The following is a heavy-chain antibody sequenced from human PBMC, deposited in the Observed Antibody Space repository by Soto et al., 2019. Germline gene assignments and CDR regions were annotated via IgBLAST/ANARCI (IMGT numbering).Heavy chain of an antibody. J-gene: IGHJ6*02. CDR3: ARYLCPLGSGSTCPTYGLDV. Sequence: SVKVARKSSGYSFTGDFMHWVRQVSGKRLEYLGWLKSDNGGAYYAPKFQGRVTFTRDTSTTTAYMELSGLRSDDTAVYFCARYLCPLGSGSTCPTYGLDVWGQGTTVTVSS. CDR1: GYSFTGDF. D-gene: IGHD3-10*01. CDR2: LKSDNGGA. V-gene: IGHV1-2*02.